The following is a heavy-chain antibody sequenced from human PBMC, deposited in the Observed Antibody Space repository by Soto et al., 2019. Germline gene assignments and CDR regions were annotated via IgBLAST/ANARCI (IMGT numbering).Heavy chain of an antibody. Sequence: QVQLVQSGAEVKKPGASVQVSCKASGYTFSNYGISWVRQAPGQGLEWMGWTSGNKGDTKYAQTVQGRVNMTTDTSTSTVYMDLRSLRSDDTAVYYCARATRDYYYYYGLDVWGQGTMVTVSS. CDR1: GYTFSNYG. D-gene: IGHD3-10*01. CDR3: ARATRDYYYYYGLDV. CDR2: TSGNKGDT. V-gene: IGHV1-18*01. J-gene: IGHJ6*02.